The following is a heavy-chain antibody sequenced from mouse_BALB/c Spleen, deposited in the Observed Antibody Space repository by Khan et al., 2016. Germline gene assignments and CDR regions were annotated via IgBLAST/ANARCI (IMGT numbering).Heavy chain of an antibody. V-gene: IGHV3-2*02. CDR3: TAYDGYYSAWFAY. Sequence: EVQLQESGPGLVKPSQSLSLTCTVTGYSITSDYAWNWIRQFPGNKLEWMGYINYSGITTYNPSLKSRISVTRDTSNNQFFLQLNSVTAEDTATYYCTAYDGYYSAWFAYWGQGTLVTVSA. D-gene: IGHD2-3*01. J-gene: IGHJ3*01. CDR1: GYSITSDYA. CDR2: INYSGIT.